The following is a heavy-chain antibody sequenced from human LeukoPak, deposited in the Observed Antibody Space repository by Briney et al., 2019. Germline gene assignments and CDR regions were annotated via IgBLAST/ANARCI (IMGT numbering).Heavy chain of an antibody. D-gene: IGHD6-13*01. CDR2: IYYSGSP. CDR3: VRADSAAAGLFDC. V-gene: IGHV4-31*11. CDR1: GGSFSGYY. Sequence: SETLSLTCAVYGGSFSGYYWSWIRQYPGKGLEWIGYIYYSGSPYYNPSLKSRVTISVDKSKNQFSLNLSSVTAADTAVYYCVRADSAAAGLFDCWGQGTLVTVSS. J-gene: IGHJ4*02.